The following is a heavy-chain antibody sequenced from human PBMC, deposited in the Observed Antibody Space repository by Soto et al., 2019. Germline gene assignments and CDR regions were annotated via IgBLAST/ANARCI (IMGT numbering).Heavy chain of an antibody. CDR2: IYWDDDK. CDR3: AHRNPMIVVEDNWFDP. J-gene: IGHJ5*02. CDR1: GFSLTTSGVG. V-gene: IGHV2-5*02. Sequence: SGPTLVNPTQTLTLTCTFSGFSLTTSGVGVGWIRQPPGKALECLALIYWDDDKRYSPSLRSRLSVTKDTSKNQVVLTMTNMDPVDTGTYYCAHRNPMIVVEDNWFDPWGQGTLVTVSS. D-gene: IGHD3-22*01.